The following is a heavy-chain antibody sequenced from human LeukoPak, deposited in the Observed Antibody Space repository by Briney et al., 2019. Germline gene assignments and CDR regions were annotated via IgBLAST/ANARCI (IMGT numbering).Heavy chain of an antibody. CDR1: GYTFTSYG. CDR3: ARAFYYGSGSHSIDY. V-gene: IGHV1-2*02. Sequence: ASVKVSCKASGYTFTSYGISWVRQAPGQGREGMGWINPNSGGTNYAQKFQGRVTMTRDTSISTAYMELSRLRSDDTAVYYCARAFYYGSGSHSIDYWGQGTLVTVSS. CDR2: INPNSGGT. D-gene: IGHD3-10*01. J-gene: IGHJ4*02.